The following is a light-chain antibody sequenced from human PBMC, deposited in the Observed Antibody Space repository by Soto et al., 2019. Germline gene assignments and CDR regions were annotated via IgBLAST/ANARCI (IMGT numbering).Light chain of an antibody. Sequence: IVLTQSPATLSLSPGQRATLSCRASQNVNTYLAWYQQKPGQAPRLLVHGASNRATGIPARFSGSGSGTDFTLTISSLEPEDFAVYYCQQRSNWPPLTFGGGTRVEIK. V-gene: IGKV3-11*01. J-gene: IGKJ4*01. CDR2: GAS. CDR3: QQRSNWPPLT. CDR1: QNVNTY.